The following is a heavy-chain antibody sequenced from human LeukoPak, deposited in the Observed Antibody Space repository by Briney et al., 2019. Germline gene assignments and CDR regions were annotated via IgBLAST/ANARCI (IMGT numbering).Heavy chain of an antibody. CDR2: IYSGGST. J-gene: IGHJ4*02. V-gene: IGHV3-53*01. D-gene: IGHD5/OR15-5a*01. Sequence: GGSLRLSCAGSGFTSRFYAMTWVRQAPGKGLEWVSVIYSGGSTYYADSVKGRFTISRDNSKNTLYLQMNSLRAEDTAVYYCARDRVSYFDYWGQGTLVTVSS. CDR3: ARDRVSYFDY. CDR1: GFTSRFYA.